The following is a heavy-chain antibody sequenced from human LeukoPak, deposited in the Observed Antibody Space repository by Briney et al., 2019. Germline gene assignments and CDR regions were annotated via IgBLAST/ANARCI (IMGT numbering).Heavy chain of an antibody. CDR3: ATVGDYYAPFDP. J-gene: IGHJ5*02. D-gene: IGHD3-10*01. V-gene: IGHV4-4*07. CDR2: IYISDTT. Sequence: SETLSLTCTVSGGSISSYYWSWIRQPAGKGLELIGLIYISDTTNYHPSLKTRVPMSVDTSKNQFSLKLSSVTAADTAVYYCATVGDYYAPFDPWGQGTLVTVSS. CDR1: GGSISSYY.